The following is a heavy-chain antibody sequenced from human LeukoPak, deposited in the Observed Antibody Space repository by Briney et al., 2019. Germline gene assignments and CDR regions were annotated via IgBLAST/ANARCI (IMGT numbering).Heavy chain of an antibody. CDR1: RFTFTSYG. J-gene: IGHJ6*02. CDR2: IWYDVSNK. D-gene: IGHD3-3*01. V-gene: IGHV3-33*01. Sequence: GRSLRLSCAASRFTFTSYGMHRVPQAPGKGLGWGAVIWYDVSNKYYADSVKGLFTISRANSKNTLYLQMNSLRAEDTAVYYCARDRWYYDFWSGYYNYYYYGMDVWGQGTTVTVSS. CDR3: ARDRWYYDFWSGYYNYYYYGMDV.